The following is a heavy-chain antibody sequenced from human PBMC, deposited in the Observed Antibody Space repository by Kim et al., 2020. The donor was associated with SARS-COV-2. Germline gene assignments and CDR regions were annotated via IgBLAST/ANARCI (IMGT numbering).Heavy chain of an antibody. CDR2: LSGSGGNT. V-gene: IGHV3-23*01. CDR3: AKYGAYFDILTGANWFDS. Sequence: GGSLRLSCAASGFTFSRYAMIWVRQPPGKGLEWVSYLSGSGGNTYYADSVKGRFTISRDNSKNTLFIDMNSLRAEDTATYYCAKYGAYFDILTGANWFDSWGQGTLVTVSS. D-gene: IGHD3-9*01. J-gene: IGHJ5*01. CDR1: GFTFSRYA.